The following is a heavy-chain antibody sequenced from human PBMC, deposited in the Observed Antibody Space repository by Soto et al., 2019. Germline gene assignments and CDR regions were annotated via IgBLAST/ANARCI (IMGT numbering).Heavy chain of an antibody. CDR2: ISAYNGNT. V-gene: IGHV1-18*01. CDR3: ASYRLLRYSSSSMDY. Sequence: XSVKASSKAPGYTNTSSCISSLRHSPGQGLEWMGWISAYNGNTNYAQKLQGRVTMTTDTSTSTAYMELRSLRSHDTAVYYCASYRLLRYSSSSMDYWGKGTLVTVSS. J-gene: IGHJ4*02. D-gene: IGHD6-6*01. CDR1: GYTNTSSC.